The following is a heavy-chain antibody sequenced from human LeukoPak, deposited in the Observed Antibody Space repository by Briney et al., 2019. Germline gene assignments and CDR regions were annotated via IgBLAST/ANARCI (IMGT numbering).Heavy chain of an antibody. Sequence: PGGSLRLSCAGSGFTFRSYAMSWARQAPGKGLERVSAISGSGGSTYYADSVKGRFTISRDNAKNTLNLQMNSLRAEDTAVYYCARGRGVSLDYWGQGALVTVSS. D-gene: IGHD3-10*01. CDR3: ARGRGVSLDY. CDR2: ISGSGGST. J-gene: IGHJ4*02. CDR1: GFTFRSYA. V-gene: IGHV3-23*01.